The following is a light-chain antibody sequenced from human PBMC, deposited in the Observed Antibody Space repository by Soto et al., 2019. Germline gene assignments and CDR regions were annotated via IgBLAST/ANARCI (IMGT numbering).Light chain of an antibody. V-gene: IGKV1-39*01. CDR1: QSIRSY. Sequence: IPLTQSPSSLSASLGDRVTITCQASQSIRSYLNWYKQKPGKAPKLLSYAASSLQSGVPSRFSGSGSGTDFTLTISSLPPEAFATYYCQQSYSTPRTFGQGTKVYIK. CDR2: AAS. J-gene: IGKJ1*01. CDR3: QQSYSTPRT.